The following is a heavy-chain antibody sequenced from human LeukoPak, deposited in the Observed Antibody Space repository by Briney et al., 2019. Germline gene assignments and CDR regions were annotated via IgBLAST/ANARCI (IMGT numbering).Heavy chain of an antibody. D-gene: IGHD4-17*01. V-gene: IGHV3-30*19. J-gene: IGHJ6*02. Sequence: GRSLRLSCAASGFTFSSYGMHWVRQAPGKGLEWVAVIWYDGSNKYYADSVKGRFTISRDNSKNTLYLQMNSLRPEDTAVYYCARTRPYGDYVSYYYYGMDVWGQGTTVTVSS. CDR2: IWYDGSNK. CDR1: GFTFSSYG. CDR3: ARTRPYGDYVSYYYYGMDV.